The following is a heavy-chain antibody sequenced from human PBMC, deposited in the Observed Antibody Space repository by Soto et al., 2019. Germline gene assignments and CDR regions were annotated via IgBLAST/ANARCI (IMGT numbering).Heavy chain of an antibody. CDR2: ISTGTGNT. J-gene: IGHJ3*02. D-gene: IGHD3-10*01. Sequence: QVPLVQYGAEVKKPGASVKISCEASGYTSTGYVMHWVRQAPGQRPEWMGWISTGTGNTRSSQRFQGRVTFTGDASASTFYMGLSSLTFEDTAVYYCAREGINAGIRPWSDAFDIWGQGTMVTASS. CDR3: AREGINAGIRPWSDAFDI. CDR1: GYTSTGYV. V-gene: IGHV1-3*04.